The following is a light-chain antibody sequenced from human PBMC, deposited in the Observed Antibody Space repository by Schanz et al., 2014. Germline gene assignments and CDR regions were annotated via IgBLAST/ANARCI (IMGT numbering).Light chain of an antibody. CDR1: QTITPSS. CDR3: QQYGSSLWT. CDR2: GAS. V-gene: IGKV3-20*01. Sequence: EIVLTQSPGTLSLSPGEGATLSCRASQTITPSSLAWYQEKPGEALRLVIFGASTMATGIADGFSGSGSGTDFTLTIRRVQPEDLAVDYFQQYGSSLWTYGQGTKVEI. J-gene: IGKJ1*01.